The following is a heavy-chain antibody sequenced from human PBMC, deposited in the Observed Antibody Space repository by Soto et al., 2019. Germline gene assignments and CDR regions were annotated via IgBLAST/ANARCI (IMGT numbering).Heavy chain of an antibody. V-gene: IGHV3-30-3*01. CDR3: ARGGAVGIPYYYYGMDV. J-gene: IGHJ6*02. D-gene: IGHD1-26*01. CDR1: GFTFSSYA. CDR2: ISYDGSNK. Sequence: PGGSLRLSCAASGFTFSSYAMHWVRQAPGKGLEWVAVISYDGSNKYYADSVKGRFTISRDNSKNTLYLQMNSLRAEDTAVYYCARGGAVGIPYYYYGMDVWGQGTTVTVSS.